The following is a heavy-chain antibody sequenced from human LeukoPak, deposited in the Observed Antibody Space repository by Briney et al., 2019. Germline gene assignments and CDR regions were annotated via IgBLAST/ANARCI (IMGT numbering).Heavy chain of an antibody. D-gene: IGHD5-18*01. J-gene: IGHJ4*02. V-gene: IGHV3-30-3*01. CDR3: TRDRRAYTYGQFDY. Sequence: PGRSLRLSCAASGFTFSSYAMHWVRQAPGKGLEWVAVISYDGSNKYYADSVKGRFTISRDNSKNTLYLQMNSLKAEDTAVYYCTRDRRAYTYGQFDYWGQGTLVTVSS. CDR2: ISYDGSNK. CDR1: GFTFSSYA.